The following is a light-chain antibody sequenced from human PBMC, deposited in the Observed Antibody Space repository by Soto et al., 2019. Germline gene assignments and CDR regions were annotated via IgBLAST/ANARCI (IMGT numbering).Light chain of an antibody. CDR3: QHHQSGHPIA. J-gene: IGKJ5*01. CDR2: GAS. Sequence: EILLTQSPDTLSSSPGERATLSCRAAQSVGTRLAWYQHKTGQAPRLLISGASSRATGIPDRFTGSGSETSFTLTISRLEPEDFALYYCQHHQSGHPIAFGQGTRLEIK. CDR1: QSVGTR. V-gene: IGKV3-20*01.